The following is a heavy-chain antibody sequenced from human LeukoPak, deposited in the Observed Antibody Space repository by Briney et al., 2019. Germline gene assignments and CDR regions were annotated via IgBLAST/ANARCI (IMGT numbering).Heavy chain of an antibody. D-gene: IGHD5-18*01. CDR1: GFTFSSYA. V-gene: IGHV3-23*01. Sequence: GGSLRLSCAASGFTFSSYAMSWVRQAPGKGLEWVSAISGSGGSTYYADSVKGRFTISRDNSKNTLYLQMNSLRAEDMAVYYCANRKPLDTVPFDYWGQGTLVTVSS. CDR3: ANRKPLDTVPFDY. CDR2: ISGSGGST. J-gene: IGHJ4*02.